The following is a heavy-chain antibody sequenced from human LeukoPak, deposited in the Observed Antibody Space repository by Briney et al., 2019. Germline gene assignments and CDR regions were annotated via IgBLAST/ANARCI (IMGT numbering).Heavy chain of an antibody. Sequence: ASVKVSCKASGGTFSSYAISWVRQAPGQGLEWMGWISVSNGNTKYAQTFQGRITMTTDTSTNTVYMDLKNLRSDDTAVYYCARVTGSVIMREYCYYMDVWGKGTTVSVS. CDR3: ARVTGSVIMREYCYYMDV. J-gene: IGHJ6*03. CDR1: GGTFSSYA. D-gene: IGHD2/OR15-2a*01. V-gene: IGHV1-18*01. CDR2: ISVSNGNT.